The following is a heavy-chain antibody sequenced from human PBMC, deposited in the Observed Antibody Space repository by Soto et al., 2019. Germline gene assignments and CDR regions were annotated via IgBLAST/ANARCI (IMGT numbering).Heavy chain of an antibody. J-gene: IGHJ5*02. CDR2: IYYSGST. D-gene: IGHD3-3*01. Sequence: SETLSLTCTVSGGSISSYYWSWIRQPPGKGLEWFGYIYYSGSTNYNPSLKSRVTISVDTSKNQFSLKLSSVTAADTAVYYCARTLKYDFWSGYSWFDPWGQGTLVTVSS. V-gene: IGHV4-59*01. CDR1: GGSISSYY. CDR3: ARTLKYDFWSGYSWFDP.